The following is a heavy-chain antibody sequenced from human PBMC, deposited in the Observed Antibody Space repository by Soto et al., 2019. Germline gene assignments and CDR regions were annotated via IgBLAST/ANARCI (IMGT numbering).Heavy chain of an antibody. CDR1: GFTFSSYW. D-gene: IGHD3-22*01. V-gene: IGHV3-7*03. CDR3: ARDSYYYDSSGYHDAFDI. J-gene: IGHJ3*02. CDR2: IKQDGSEK. Sequence: GWSLRLSCAASGFTFSSYWMSWVRQAPGKGLEWVANIKQDGSEKYYVDSVKGRFTISRDNAKNSLYLQMNSLRAEDTAVYYCARDSYYYDSSGYHDAFDIWGQGTMVTVSS.